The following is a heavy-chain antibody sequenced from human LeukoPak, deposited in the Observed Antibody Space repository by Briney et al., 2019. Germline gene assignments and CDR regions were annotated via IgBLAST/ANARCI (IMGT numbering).Heavy chain of an antibody. CDR1: GFTFSSYS. J-gene: IGHJ4*02. CDR3: AREEALTDY. Sequence: GGSLRLSCAASGFTFSSYSMNWVRQAPGKGLEWVSYISSSSSTIYYADSVKGRFTISRDNAKNSLYLQMNSLRAEDTAVYYCAREEALTDYWGQGTLVTVSS. V-gene: IGHV3-48*04. CDR2: ISSSSSTI.